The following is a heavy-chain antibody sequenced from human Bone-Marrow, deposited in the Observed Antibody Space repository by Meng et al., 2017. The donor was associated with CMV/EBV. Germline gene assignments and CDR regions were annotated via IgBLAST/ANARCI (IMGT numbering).Heavy chain of an antibody. Sequence: GESLKISCAASGFNFSDHPMHWVRQAPGRGLEWVAVISYGGDNEYYVDSLKGRFTISRDNAKNSLYLQMNSLRAEDTAVYYCARVKLQADAFDIWGQGTMVTVSS. CDR1: GFNFSDHP. CDR3: ARVKLQADAFDI. V-gene: IGHV3-30-3*01. D-gene: IGHD4-23*01. J-gene: IGHJ3*02. CDR2: ISYGGDNE.